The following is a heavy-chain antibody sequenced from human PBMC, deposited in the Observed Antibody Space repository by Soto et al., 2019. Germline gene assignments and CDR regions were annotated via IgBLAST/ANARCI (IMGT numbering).Heavy chain of an antibody. CDR2: IIPIFGTA. V-gene: IGHV1-69*13. D-gene: IGHD3-9*01. Sequence: VASVKVSCKASGGTFSSYAISWVRQAPGQGLEWMGGIIPIFGTANYAQKFQGRVTITADESTSTAYMELSSLRSEDTAVYYCARGGRPYDILTGVYYYYYGMDVWGQGTTVTVSS. CDR3: ARGGRPYDILTGVYYYYYGMDV. J-gene: IGHJ6*02. CDR1: GGTFSSYA.